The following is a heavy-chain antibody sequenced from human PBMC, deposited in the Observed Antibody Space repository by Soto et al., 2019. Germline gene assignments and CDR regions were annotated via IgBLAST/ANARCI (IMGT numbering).Heavy chain of an antibody. J-gene: IGHJ4*02. D-gene: IGHD3-10*01. CDR2: IYYSGST. V-gene: IGHV4-39*01. Sequence: PSETLSLTCTVSGGSISSGSYNWGWIRQPPGKGLEWIGSIYYSGSTYYNPSLKSRVTMSVDTPKNQFSLNLTSVTAADTAVYYCARRYYSSGGPRTIDYWGQGTLVTVSS. CDR3: ARRYYSSGGPRTIDY. CDR1: GGSISSGSYN.